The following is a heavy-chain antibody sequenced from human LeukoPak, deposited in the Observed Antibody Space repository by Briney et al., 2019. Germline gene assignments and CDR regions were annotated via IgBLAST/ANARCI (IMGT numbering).Heavy chain of an antibody. D-gene: IGHD3-3*01. Sequence: PGGSLRLSCAASGFTFSSYGMHWVRQAPGKGLEWEAFIRYDGSNKYYADSVKGRFTISRDNSKNTLYLQMNSLRAEDTAVYYCAKGDDFWSGNWFDPWGQGTLVTVSS. CDR1: GFTFSSYG. CDR2: IRYDGSNK. CDR3: AKGDDFWSGNWFDP. V-gene: IGHV3-30*02. J-gene: IGHJ5*02.